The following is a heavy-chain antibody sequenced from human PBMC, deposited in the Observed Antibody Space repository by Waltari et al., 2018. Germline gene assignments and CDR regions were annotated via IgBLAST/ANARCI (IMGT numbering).Heavy chain of an antibody. V-gene: IGHV4-4*02. CDR2: GHRSGRP. D-gene: IGHD2-15*01. CDR3: ARDRGRGLYLDS. CDR1: GGSMSTTDC. Sequence: QLKLQESGPGLVKPSGTLSLPCGVLGGSMSTTDCWSWVRQPPGKGLEWIGQGHRSGRPNYSPSFASRVTMSLDTPNNQFSLELTSATAADTAVYYCARDRGRGLYLDSWGPGILVTVSP. J-gene: IGHJ4*02.